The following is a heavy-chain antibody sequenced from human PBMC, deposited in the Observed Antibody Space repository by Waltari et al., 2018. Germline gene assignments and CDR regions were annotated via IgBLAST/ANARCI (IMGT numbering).Heavy chain of an antibody. V-gene: IGHV6-1*01. CDR3: ARGRDSAFDY. CDR2: TFYRSKWYY. D-gene: IGHD3-10*01. J-gene: IGHJ4*02. Sequence: QVQLQQSGPGLVKPSQTLPLTCAISGDSVPSNRGAWNWIRQSPSRGLEWLGRTFYRSKWYYDYAISVKSRIIINADTSKNQFFLQLNSVTPEDTAVYYCARGRDSAFDYWGQGTLVTVPS. CDR1: GDSVPSNRGA.